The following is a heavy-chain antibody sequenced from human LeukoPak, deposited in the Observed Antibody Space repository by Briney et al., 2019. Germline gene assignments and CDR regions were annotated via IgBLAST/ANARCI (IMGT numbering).Heavy chain of an antibody. Sequence: SETLSLTCAVYGGSFSGYYWSWIRQPPGKGLEWIGEINHSGSTNYNPSLKSRVTISVDTSKNQFSLKLSSVTAADTAVYYCARGRSLHGSGSKYGRYNWFDPWGQGTLVTVSS. V-gene: IGHV4-34*01. J-gene: IGHJ5*02. CDR3: ARGRSLHGSGSKYGRYNWFDP. D-gene: IGHD3-10*01. CDR2: INHSGST. CDR1: GGSFSGYY.